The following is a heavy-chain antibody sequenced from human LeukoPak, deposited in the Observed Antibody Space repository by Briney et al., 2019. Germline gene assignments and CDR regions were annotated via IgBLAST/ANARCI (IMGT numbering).Heavy chain of an antibody. CDR1: GFIFSSYA. Sequence: GGSLRLSCAASGFIFSSYAMTWVRQAPGKGLEWVSAISASGGSTYYADSVRGRFTISRDNSKNTLYPQMSSLRVEDTAVYYCAKPQQMANFDFWGQGTLVTVSS. CDR3: AKPQQMANFDF. V-gene: IGHV3-23*01. D-gene: IGHD6-13*01. CDR2: ISASGGST. J-gene: IGHJ4*02.